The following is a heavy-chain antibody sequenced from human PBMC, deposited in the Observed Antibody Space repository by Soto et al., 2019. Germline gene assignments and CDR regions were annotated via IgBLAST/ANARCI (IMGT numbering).Heavy chain of an antibody. Sequence: QVQLQQWGAGLLKPSETLSLTCAVYGGSFSGYYWSWIRQPPGKGLEWIGEINHSGSTNYNPSLKSRVTISVDTSKNQFSLKLSSVTAADTAVYYCARDGFRRLAAPPDYWGQGTLVTVSS. CDR1: GGSFSGYY. J-gene: IGHJ4*02. CDR2: INHSGST. D-gene: IGHD6-6*01. V-gene: IGHV4-34*01. CDR3: ARDGFRRLAAPPDY.